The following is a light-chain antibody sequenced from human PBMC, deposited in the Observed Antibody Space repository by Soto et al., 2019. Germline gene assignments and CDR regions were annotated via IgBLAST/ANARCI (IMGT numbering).Light chain of an antibody. CDR3: LHYDNVPLT. V-gene: IGKV1-33*01. CDR2: DAS. J-gene: IGKJ3*01. CDR1: RDNYKY. Sequence: DIQMTQSTSSLSASVGDRVTITCQASRDNYKYLNWNQQKPGKAPKLLNYDASNLETGVPSRFSEGGSGTGFTFTIINLQPEHIATYYCLHYDNVPLTFRPATKVDIK.